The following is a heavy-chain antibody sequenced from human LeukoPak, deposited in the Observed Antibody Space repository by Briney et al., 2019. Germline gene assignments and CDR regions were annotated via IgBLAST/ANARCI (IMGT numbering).Heavy chain of an antibody. CDR2: IHPNDYTT. CDR1: GYAITNYY. CDR3: AREAPNSYGYGWFDP. D-gene: IGHD5-18*01. Sequence: ASVTVSCKASGYAITNYYMHWVRQAPGQGLEWMGTIHPNDYTTTYAQRFQGRVTMTRDASTSTVYMDLSSLRSEDTAVYYCAREAPNSYGYGWFDPWGQGTLVTVSS. V-gene: IGHV1-46*01. J-gene: IGHJ5*02.